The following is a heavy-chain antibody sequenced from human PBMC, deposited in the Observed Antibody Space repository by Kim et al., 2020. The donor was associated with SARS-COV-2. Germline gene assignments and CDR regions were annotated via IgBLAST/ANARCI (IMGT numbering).Heavy chain of an antibody. D-gene: IGHD5-12*01. CDR3: ARGLRDYDY. Sequence: ASVKVSCKASGDTFTGHYMHCLQQVSEQVLEWMRWINAKSGGTNYEPKFQGRVTMIRDTSISTAYMELSRLRSDDTAVYYCARGLRDYDYWGQGTLVTVSS. J-gene: IGHJ4*02. CDR1: GDTFTGHY. V-gene: IGHV1-2*02. CDR2: INAKSGGT.